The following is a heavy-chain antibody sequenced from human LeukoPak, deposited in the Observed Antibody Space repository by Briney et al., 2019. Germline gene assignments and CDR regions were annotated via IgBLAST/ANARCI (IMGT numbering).Heavy chain of an antibody. CDR2: IYTSGST. J-gene: IGHJ4*02. V-gene: IGHV4-4*09. CDR3: ARFPGYYDFWSGTPA. CDR1: GGSISSYY. D-gene: IGHD3-3*01. Sequence: PSETLSLTCTVSGGSISSYYWSWIRQPPGKGLEWIGYIYTSGSTNYNPSLKSRVTISVDTSKNQFSLKLSSVTAADTAVYYCARFPGYYDFWSGTPAWGQGTLVTVSS.